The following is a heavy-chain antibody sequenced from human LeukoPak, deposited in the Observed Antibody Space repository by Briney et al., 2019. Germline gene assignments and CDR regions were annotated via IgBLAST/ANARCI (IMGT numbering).Heavy chain of an antibody. Sequence: GESLKISCKGSGYSFTSYWIGWVRQMPGKGLEWMGIIYPGDSDTRYSPSFQGQVTISADKSISTAYLQWSSLKASDTAMYYCVRGIAVAGTGYYFDYWGQGTLVTVSS. CDR2: IYPGDSDT. V-gene: IGHV5-51*01. CDR3: VRGIAVAGTGYYFDY. J-gene: IGHJ4*02. D-gene: IGHD6-19*01. CDR1: GYSFTSYW.